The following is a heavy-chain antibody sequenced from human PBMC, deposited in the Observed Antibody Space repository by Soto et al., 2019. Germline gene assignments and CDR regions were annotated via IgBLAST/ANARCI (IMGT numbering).Heavy chain of an antibody. CDR3: AKPAFSGTKYSYYGMDI. Sequence: GSLRLSCAVSGFPFSSYAMRWIRQTPGKGLEWVSTINTGGGTFYADSVKGRFTISRDNSKNMLFLQMNSLRADDTAVYYCAKPAFSGTKYSYYGMDIWGQGTTVTVSS. V-gene: IGHV3-23*01. CDR2: INTGGGT. J-gene: IGHJ6*02. CDR1: GFPFSSYA. D-gene: IGHD1-26*01.